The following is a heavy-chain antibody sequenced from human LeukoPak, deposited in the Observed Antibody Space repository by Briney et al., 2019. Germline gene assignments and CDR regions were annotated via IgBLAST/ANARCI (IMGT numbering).Heavy chain of an antibody. V-gene: IGHV3-23*01. CDR1: GLAFSSSA. CDR2: VTETGDHT. Sequence: PGGSLRLSCSASGLAFSSSAMTWVRQPPGKGLEWVSGVTETGDHTFYSDSVKGRFTISRDNSKNTLYLQMNSLRAEDTAVYYCARDEAIQLWLKGFDYWGQGTLVTVSS. CDR3: ARDEAIQLWLKGFDY. J-gene: IGHJ4*02. D-gene: IGHD5-18*01.